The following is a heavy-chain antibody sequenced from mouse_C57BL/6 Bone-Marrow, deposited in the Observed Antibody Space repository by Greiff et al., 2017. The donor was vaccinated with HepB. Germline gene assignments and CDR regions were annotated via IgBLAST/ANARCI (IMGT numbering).Heavy chain of an antibody. CDR2: IRNKANGYTT. V-gene: IGHV7-3*01. J-gene: IGHJ2*01. D-gene: IGHD2-4*01. CDR1: GFTFTDYY. CDR3: ARYIGYDYDYFDY. Sequence: EVQLQESGGGLVQPGGSLSLSCAASGFTFTDYYMSWVRQPPGKALEWLGFIRNKANGYTTEYSASVKGRFTISRDNSQSILYLQMNALRAEDSATYYCARYIGYDYDYFDYWGQGTTLTVSS.